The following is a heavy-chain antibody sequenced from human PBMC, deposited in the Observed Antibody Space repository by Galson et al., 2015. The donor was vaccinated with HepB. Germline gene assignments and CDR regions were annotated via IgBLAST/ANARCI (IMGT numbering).Heavy chain of an antibody. CDR2: INHSGST. D-gene: IGHD3-22*01. Sequence: ETLSLTCAVYGGSFSGYYWSWIRQPPGKGLEWIGEINHSGSTNYNPSLKSRVTISVDTSKNQFSLKLSSVTAADTAVYYCARARITMIVVVTSGWFDPWGQGTLVTVSS. J-gene: IGHJ5*02. V-gene: IGHV4-34*01. CDR1: GGSFSGYY. CDR3: ARARITMIVVVTSGWFDP.